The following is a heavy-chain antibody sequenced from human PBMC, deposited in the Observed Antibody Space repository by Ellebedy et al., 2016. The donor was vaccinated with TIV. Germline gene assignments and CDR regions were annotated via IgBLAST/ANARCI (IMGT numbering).Heavy chain of an antibody. CDR1: GGSISSSSYY. CDR3: ASLPNRSSGWYFLANYYYGMDV. J-gene: IGHJ6*02. V-gene: IGHV4-39*07. CDR2: IYYSGST. D-gene: IGHD6-19*01. Sequence: SETLSLTXTVSGGSISSSSYYWGWIRQPPGKGLEWIGSIYYSGSTYYNPSLKSRVTISVDTSKNQFSLKLSSVTAADTAVYYCASLPNRSSGWYFLANYYYGMDVWGQGTTVTVSS.